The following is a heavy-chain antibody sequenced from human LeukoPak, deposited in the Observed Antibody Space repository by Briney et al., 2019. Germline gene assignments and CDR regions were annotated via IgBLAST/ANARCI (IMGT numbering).Heavy chain of an antibody. J-gene: IGHJ4*02. D-gene: IGHD2-15*01. V-gene: IGHV3-30*18. CDR2: ISYDGSNK. Sequence: PGRSLRLSCAASGFTFSSYGMHWVRQAPGKGLEWVAVISYDGSNKYYADSVKGRFTISRDNSKNTLYLQMNSLRAEDTAVYYCAKARGGSCLYWGQGTLVTVSS. CDR3: AKARGGSCLY. CDR1: GFTFSSYG.